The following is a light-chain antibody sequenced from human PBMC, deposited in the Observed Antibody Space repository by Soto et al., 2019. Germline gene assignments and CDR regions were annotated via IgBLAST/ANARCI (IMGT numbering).Light chain of an antibody. V-gene: IGKV3-15*01. J-gene: IGKJ3*01. CDR1: QSVSSN. Sequence: EIVMTQSPTTLSVSPGERATLSCRASQSVSSNLAWYQQKPGQAPRLLIYGASTRATGIPARFSGSGSGTEFTLTMSSLQSEDFAVYYCQQYNNWGFTFGPGTKVDIK. CDR3: QQYNNWGFT. CDR2: GAS.